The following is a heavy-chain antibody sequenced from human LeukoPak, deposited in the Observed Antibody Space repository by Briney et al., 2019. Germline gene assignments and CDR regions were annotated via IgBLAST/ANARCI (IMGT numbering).Heavy chain of an antibody. CDR2: ISSGGSTR. CDR3: AREGGWTFDY. Sequence: PGASLRLSCAASGVTFSSFEMNWVRQAPGKGLEWVSYISSGGSTRYYADSVKGRFTISRDSAKNSLYLQMNSLRAEDTAVYYCAREGGWTFDYWGQGTLVTVSS. CDR1: GVTFSSFE. V-gene: IGHV3-48*03. J-gene: IGHJ4*02. D-gene: IGHD2-15*01.